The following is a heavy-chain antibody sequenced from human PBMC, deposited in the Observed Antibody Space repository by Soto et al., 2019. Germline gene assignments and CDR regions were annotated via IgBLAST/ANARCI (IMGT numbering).Heavy chain of an antibody. CDR2: IDPTDSYT. Sequence: PGESLKISCQASGYSFSDSWISWVRQMPGKGLEWMGRIDPTDSYTTYSPSFQGHVSISVDKSITTAYLQWSSLKASDTATYYCARHSGHDQPLLLFDVWGQGTPVTVSS. J-gene: IGHJ4*02. D-gene: IGHD5-12*01. CDR1: GYSFSDSW. V-gene: IGHV5-10-1*01. CDR3: ARHSGHDQPLLLFDV.